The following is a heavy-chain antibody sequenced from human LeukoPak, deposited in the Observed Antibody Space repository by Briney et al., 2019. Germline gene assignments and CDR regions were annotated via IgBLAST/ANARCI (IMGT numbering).Heavy chain of an antibody. CDR1: GYSISSGYY. CDR3: ARHPTAATIDY. CDR2: IYHSGST. J-gene: IGHJ4*02. Sequence: MSSETLSLTCAVSGYSISSGYYWGWIRQPPGQGLEWIGSIYHSGSTYYNPSLKSRVTISVDTSKNQFSLKLSSVTAADTAVYYCARHPTAATIDYWGQGTLVTVSS. V-gene: IGHV4-38-2*01. D-gene: IGHD2-15*01.